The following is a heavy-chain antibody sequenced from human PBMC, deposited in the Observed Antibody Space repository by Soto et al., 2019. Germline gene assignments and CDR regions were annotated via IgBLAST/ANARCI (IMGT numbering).Heavy chain of an antibody. D-gene: IGHD1-7*01. CDR1: GFTVSSNY. V-gene: IGHV3-53*01. CDR3: ERSGAELPVMDV. Sequence: GGSLRLSCAASGFTVSSNYMSWVRQAPGKGLEWVSVIYSGGSTYYADSVKGRFTISRDNSKNTLYLQMNSLRAEDTAVYYCERSGAELPVMDVWGQGTTVTVSS. CDR2: IYSGGST. J-gene: IGHJ6*02.